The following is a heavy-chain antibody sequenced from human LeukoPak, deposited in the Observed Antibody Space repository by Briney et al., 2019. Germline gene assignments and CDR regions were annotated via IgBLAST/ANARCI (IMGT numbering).Heavy chain of an antibody. J-gene: IGHJ4*02. CDR3: ARRSGNYPGNYFDY. Sequence: SETLSLTSTVSGYSMASGYNWGWIRQPPGKGLEWIGSIYHSGSTYYNPSLKSRVTVSVDTSKNQFSLKVSSVTAADTAVYYCARRSGNYPGNYFDYWGQGTLVTVSS. CDR2: IYHSGST. CDR1: GYSMASGYN. V-gene: IGHV4-38-2*02. D-gene: IGHD1-26*01.